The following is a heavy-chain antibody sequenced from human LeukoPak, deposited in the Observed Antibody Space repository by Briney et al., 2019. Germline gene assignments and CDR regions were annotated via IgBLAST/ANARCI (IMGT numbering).Heavy chain of an antibody. CDR3: ARPGPLFGGYMDV. CDR1: GGSISSSSYY. J-gene: IGHJ6*03. Sequence: SETLSLTCTVSGGSISSSSYYWGWIRQPPGKGLEWIGSIYYSGSTYYNPSLKSRVTISVDTSKNQFSLKLSSVTAADTAVYYCARPGPLFGGYMDVWGKGTTVTVSS. D-gene: IGHD3-3*01. CDR2: IYYSGST. V-gene: IGHV4-39*01.